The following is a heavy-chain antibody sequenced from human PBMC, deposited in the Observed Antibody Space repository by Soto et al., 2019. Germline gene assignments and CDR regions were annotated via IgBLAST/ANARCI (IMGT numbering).Heavy chain of an antibody. CDR3: AKESLLLRGEISRVFQQ. CDR1: GGSIDGSNW. V-gene: IGHV4-4*02. CDR2: VYYNGDT. J-gene: IGHJ1*01. D-gene: IGHD3-10*01. Sequence: QVQLQESGPGLVEPSGTLSLTCAVSGGSIDGSNWWSWVRQPPGKGLEWIGEVYYNGDTNYNPSFKSRVTIAVDTSKNQFSLNLSSVTAADTAVYYCAKESLLLRGEISRVFQQWGQGTLVTVSS.